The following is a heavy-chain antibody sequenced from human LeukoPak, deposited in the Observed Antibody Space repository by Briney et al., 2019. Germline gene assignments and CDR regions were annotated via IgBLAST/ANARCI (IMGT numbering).Heavy chain of an antibody. V-gene: IGHV4-61*02. D-gene: IGHD3-22*01. J-gene: IGHJ3*02. CDR1: GGSISRGSYY. CDR2: IYTSGST. CDR3: ARGPNYYDSSGFDAFDI. Sequence: PSQTLSLTCPVSGGSISRGSYYRGWIRQPAGKGLEWIWRIYTSGSTNYNPSLKSRVTISVDTSKNQFSLKLSSVTAADTAVYYCARGPNYYDSSGFDAFDIWGQGTMVTVSS.